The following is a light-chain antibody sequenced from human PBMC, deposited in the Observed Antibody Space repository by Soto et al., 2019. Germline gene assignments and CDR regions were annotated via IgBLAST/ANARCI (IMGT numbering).Light chain of an antibody. Sequence: DIQMAQSPSSLSASVGDRVTITCRTSQSISTYLNWYQQKPGKAPNLLIYAASRVQSGVPSRFGGSGSETEFTLTINNLQPEDFATYYCQQSYSTPLTFGGGTKVEIK. CDR2: AAS. CDR1: QSISTY. V-gene: IGKV1-39*01. J-gene: IGKJ4*01. CDR3: QQSYSTPLT.